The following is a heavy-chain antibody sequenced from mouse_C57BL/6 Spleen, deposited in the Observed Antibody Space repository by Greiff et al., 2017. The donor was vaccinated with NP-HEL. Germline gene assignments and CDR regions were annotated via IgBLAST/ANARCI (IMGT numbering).Heavy chain of an antibody. CDR2: INPNNGGT. CDR3: ARNYYGSSYRFFDY. D-gene: IGHD1-1*01. V-gene: IGHV1-18*01. CDR1: GYTFTDYN. J-gene: IGHJ2*01. Sequence: EVQGVESGPELVKPGASVKIPCKASGYTFTDYNMDWVKQSHGKSLEWIGDINPNNGGTIYNQKFKGKATLTVDKSSSTAYMELRSLTSEDTAVYYCARNYYGSSYRFFDYWGQGTTLTVSS.